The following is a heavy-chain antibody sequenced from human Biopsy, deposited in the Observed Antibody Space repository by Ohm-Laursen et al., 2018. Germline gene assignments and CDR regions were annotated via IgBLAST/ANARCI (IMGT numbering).Heavy chain of an antibody. Sequence: GSLRLSCTASGFTFSSYWMHWVRHAPGKGLVWVSRIYSDGSSTSYADSVKGRFTISRDNAKNTLYLQMNSLRAEDTAVYYCARDRLEESEINYYYGMDVWGQGTTVTVSS. CDR3: ARDRLEESEINYYYGMDV. CDR1: GFTFSSYW. D-gene: IGHD3-16*01. J-gene: IGHJ6*02. V-gene: IGHV3-74*01. CDR2: IYSDGSST.